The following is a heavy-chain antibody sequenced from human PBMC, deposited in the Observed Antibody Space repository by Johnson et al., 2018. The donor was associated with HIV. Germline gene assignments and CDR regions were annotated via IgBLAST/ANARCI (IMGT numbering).Heavy chain of an antibody. D-gene: IGHD3-10*01. CDR1: GFTVSSNY. CDR3: ASTGSGSDDALDI. V-gene: IGHV3-66*02. Sequence: VQLVESGGGLVQPGGSLRLSCAASGFTVSSNYMSWVRQAPGKGLEWVSVIYSGGSTYYADSVKGRFTISRDNSKNTLHLQMNSLRAEDPAVYYCASTGSGSDDALDIWGQGTMVTVSS. CDR2: IYSGGST. J-gene: IGHJ3*02.